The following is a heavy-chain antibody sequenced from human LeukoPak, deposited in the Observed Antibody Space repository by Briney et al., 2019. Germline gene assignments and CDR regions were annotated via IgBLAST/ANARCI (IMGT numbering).Heavy chain of an antibody. CDR2: ISAYNGNT. CDR3: ARDRVYSGSYNHFDY. V-gene: IGHV1-18*01. J-gene: IGHJ4*02. D-gene: IGHD1-26*01. Sequence: ASVKVSCKASGYTFTSYGISWVRQAPGQGLEWMGWISAYNGNTNYAQKLQGRVTMTTDTSTSTAYMELRSLRSDDTAVYYCARDRVYSGSYNHFDYWGQGTLVTVSS. CDR1: GYTFTSYG.